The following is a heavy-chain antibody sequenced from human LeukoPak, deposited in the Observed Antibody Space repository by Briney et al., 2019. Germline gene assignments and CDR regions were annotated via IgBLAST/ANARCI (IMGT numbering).Heavy chain of an antibody. V-gene: IGHV3-30-3*01. CDR1: GFTFSSYA. CDR3: ARESGALGGYFDY. J-gene: IGHJ4*02. CDR2: ISYDGSNK. D-gene: IGHD3-16*01. Sequence: PGGSLRLSCAASGFTFSSYAMHWVRQAPGKGLEWVAVISYDGSNKYYADSVKGRFTISRDNSKNTLYLQMNSLRAEDTAVYYCARESGALGGYFDYWGQGTLVTVSS.